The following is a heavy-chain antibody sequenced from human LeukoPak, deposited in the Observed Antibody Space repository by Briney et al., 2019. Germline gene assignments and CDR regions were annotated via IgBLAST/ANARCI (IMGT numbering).Heavy chain of an antibody. V-gene: IGHV3-23*01. CDR1: GFTFSSYA. J-gene: IGHJ4*02. Sequence: GGSLRLSCAASGFTFSSYAMSWVRQAPGKGLEWVSAISGSGGSTYYADSVKDRFTISRDNSKNTLYLQMNSLRAEDTAVYYCARPYCSGGSCYSQVALWGQGTLVTVSS. CDR2: ISGSGGST. D-gene: IGHD2-15*01. CDR3: ARPYCSGGSCYSQVAL.